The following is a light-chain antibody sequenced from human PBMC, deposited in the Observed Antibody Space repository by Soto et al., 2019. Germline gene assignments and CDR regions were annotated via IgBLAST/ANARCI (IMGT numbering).Light chain of an antibody. CDR3: QQYSNWPSWT. CDR1: QSVSSSY. CDR2: DAS. J-gene: IGKJ1*01. Sequence: EIELTQSPGTLSLSPGERATLSCRASQSVSSSYLAWYQQKPGQAPRLLIYDASTRATGIPARFSGSGSGTEFTLTISSLQSEDFAVYYCQQYSNWPSWTFGQGTNVDIK. V-gene: IGKV3-15*01.